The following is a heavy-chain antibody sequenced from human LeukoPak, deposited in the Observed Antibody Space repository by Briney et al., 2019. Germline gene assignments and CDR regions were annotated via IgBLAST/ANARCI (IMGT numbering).Heavy chain of an antibody. CDR2: TLYSGDT. D-gene: IGHD3-3*02. V-gene: IGHV4-39*07. J-gene: IGHJ5*02. CDR1: GGSISSSNYY. CDR3: VRLTIFGVLSINWFDP. Sequence: SETLSLTCTVSGGSISSSNYYWGWIRQPPGKGLEWIGSTLYSGDTHYHPSFKSRATVSADTSKNQFSLKVTYVTAADTAVYYCVRLTIFGVLSINWFDPWGQGTLVTVSS.